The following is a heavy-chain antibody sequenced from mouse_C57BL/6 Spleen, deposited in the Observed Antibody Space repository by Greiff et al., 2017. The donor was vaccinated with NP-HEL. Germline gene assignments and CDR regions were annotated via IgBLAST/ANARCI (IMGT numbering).Heavy chain of an antibody. CDR2: IDPEDGET. Sequence: VQLQQSGAELVKPGASVKLSCTASGFNIKDYYMHWVKQRPEQGLEWIGRIDPEDGETKYAPKFPGKATITADTSSNTAYRQLSSLTSEDTAVYYCARETLGWYFDVWGTGTTVTVSS. CDR1: GFNIKDYY. CDR3: ARETLGWYFDV. V-gene: IGHV14-2*01. J-gene: IGHJ1*03. D-gene: IGHD4-1*01.